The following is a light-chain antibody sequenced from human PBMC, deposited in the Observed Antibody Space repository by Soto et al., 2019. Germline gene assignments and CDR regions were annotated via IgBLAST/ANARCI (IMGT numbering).Light chain of an antibody. Sequence: SVSPGERATLSCRASQSVSSNLAWYQQKPGQAPRLLIYGASTRATGIPARFSGSGSGTEFTLTISSLQSEDFAVYYCQQYNKWPPYTFGQGTKLEIK. CDR2: GAS. J-gene: IGKJ2*01. CDR3: QQYNKWPPYT. V-gene: IGKV3-15*01. CDR1: QSVSSN.